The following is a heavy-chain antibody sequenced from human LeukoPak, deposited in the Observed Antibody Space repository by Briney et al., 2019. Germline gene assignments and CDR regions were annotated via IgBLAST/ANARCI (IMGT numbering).Heavy chain of an antibody. Sequence: GGSLRLSSAASGFTVSSNYMSWVRQAPGKGLEWVSVIYSGGSTYYADSVKGRFTISRDNSKNTLYLQMNSLRAEDTAVYYCARAIYGDYAGAFDIWGQGTMVTVSS. CDR3: ARAIYGDYAGAFDI. CDR1: GFTVSSNY. D-gene: IGHD4-17*01. CDR2: IYSGGST. V-gene: IGHV3-53*01. J-gene: IGHJ3*02.